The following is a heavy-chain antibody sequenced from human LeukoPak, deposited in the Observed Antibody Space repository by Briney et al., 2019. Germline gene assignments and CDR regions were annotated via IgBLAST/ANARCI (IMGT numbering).Heavy chain of an antibody. D-gene: IGHD6-19*01. J-gene: IGHJ4*02. CDR1: GFTFSNSG. CDR3: ARDLAGSSGWRYYIDS. V-gene: IGHV3-33*01. CDR2: IWYDGSNI. Sequence: GTSLRLSCAASGFTFSNSGMHLGRQAPGKRLEWLAIIWYDGSNIYYPDSVKGRFTISRDNSKNTPYLQMNSLRAEDTAVYYCARDLAGSSGWRYYIDSWGQGTLVTVSS.